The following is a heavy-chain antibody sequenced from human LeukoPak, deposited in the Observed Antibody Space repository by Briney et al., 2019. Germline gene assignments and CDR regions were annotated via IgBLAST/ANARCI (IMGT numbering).Heavy chain of an antibody. J-gene: IGHJ4*02. Sequence: GGSLRLSCAASGFTFSNFAMIWVRQAPGKGLEWVSAIDGGGTTYYADSAKGRFAISRDNSKNTLSLHMASLTAEDTAIYFCAKDGYCDSTSCQFDFWGQGTLVTVSS. CDR3: AKDGYCDSTSCQFDF. V-gene: IGHV3-23*01. CDR2: IDGGGTT. CDR1: GFTFSNFA. D-gene: IGHD2-2*03.